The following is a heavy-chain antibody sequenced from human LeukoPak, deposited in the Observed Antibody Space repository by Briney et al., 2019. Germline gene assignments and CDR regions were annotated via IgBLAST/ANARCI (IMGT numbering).Heavy chain of an antibody. CDR1: GFTFSSYG. V-gene: IGHV3-23*01. D-gene: IGHD4-17*01. J-gene: IGHJ3*02. CDR2: ISGSGGTT. Sequence: GGSLRLSCAASGFTFSSYGMSWVRQAPGKGLEWVSAISGSGGTTYYADSVKGRFTVSRDNSKNTLYLQMNSLRVEDTAVYFCAKDRRTTVTNDAFDIWGQGKMITVSS. CDR3: AKDRRTTVTNDAFDI.